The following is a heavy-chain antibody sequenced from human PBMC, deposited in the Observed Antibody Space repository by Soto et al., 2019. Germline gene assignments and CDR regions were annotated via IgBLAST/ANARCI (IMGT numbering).Heavy chain of an antibody. V-gene: IGHV3-21*01. Sequence: GGSLRLSCAASGFTFSIYSMNWVRQAPGKGLEWVASTSDSSHYIYYADSVKGRFTVSRDNAKSSLYLQMDSLRAEDTAVYYCARVRSGGSGYFDYWGQGTLVTVSS. CDR2: TSDSSHYI. J-gene: IGHJ4*02. CDR3: ARVRSGGSGYFDY. D-gene: IGHD2-15*01. CDR1: GFTFSIYS.